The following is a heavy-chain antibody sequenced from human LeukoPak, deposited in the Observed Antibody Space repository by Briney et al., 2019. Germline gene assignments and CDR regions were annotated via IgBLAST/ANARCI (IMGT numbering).Heavy chain of an antibody. CDR2: MNPNSGNT. D-gene: IGHD6-13*01. CDR1: GYTFTSYD. Sequence: ASVKVSCKASGYTFTSYDINRVRQATGQGLEWLGWMNPNSGNTGYAQKFQGRVTMTKNTSISTAYMELSSLRSEDTAVYYCARSLVGSSWYFDYYYYGMDVWGQGTTVTVSS. J-gene: IGHJ6*02. V-gene: IGHV1-8*01. CDR3: ARSLVGSSWYFDYYYYGMDV.